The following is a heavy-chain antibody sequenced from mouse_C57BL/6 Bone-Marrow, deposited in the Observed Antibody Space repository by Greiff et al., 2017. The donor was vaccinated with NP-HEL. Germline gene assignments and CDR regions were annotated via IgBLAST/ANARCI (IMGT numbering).Heavy chain of an antibody. V-gene: IGHV1-76*01. CDR3: ALLDSSGYVRFAY. D-gene: IGHD3-2*02. CDR1: GYTFTDYY. J-gene: IGHJ3*01. CDR2: IYPGSGNT. Sequence: QVQLQQSGAELVRPGASVKLSCKASGYTFTDYYINWVKQRPGQGLEWIARIYPGSGNTYYNEKLKGKATLTAEKSSSTAYMQLSSLTSEDSAVYFCALLDSSGYVRFAYWGQGTLVTVSA.